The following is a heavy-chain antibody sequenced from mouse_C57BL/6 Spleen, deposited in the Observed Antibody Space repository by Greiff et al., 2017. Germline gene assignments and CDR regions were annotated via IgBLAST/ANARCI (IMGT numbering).Heavy chain of an antibody. J-gene: IGHJ3*01. Sequence: VQLQQSGPELVKPGASVKMSCKASGYTFTDYNMHWVKQSHGKSLEWIGYINPNNGGTSYNQKFKGKATLTVNKSSSTAYMELRSLTSEDSAVYYCARLRNYGSSGEFAYWGQGTLVTVSA. CDR1: GYTFTDYN. CDR2: INPNNGGT. CDR3: ARLRNYGSSGEFAY. V-gene: IGHV1-22*01. D-gene: IGHD1-1*01.